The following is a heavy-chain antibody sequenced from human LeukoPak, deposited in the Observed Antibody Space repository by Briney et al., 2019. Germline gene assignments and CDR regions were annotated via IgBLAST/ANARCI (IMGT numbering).Heavy chain of an antibody. D-gene: IGHD3-22*01. CDR2: ISGSGGST. CDR3: TRDRRYYDSSGYSDY. J-gene: IGHJ4*02. CDR1: GFTFSSYA. Sequence: QAGGSLRLSCAASGFTFSSYAMSWVRQAPGKGLEWVSAISGSGGSTYYADSVKGRFTISRDNSRDTLYLQMNSLRAEDTAVYYCTRDRRYYDSSGYSDYWGQGTLVTVSS. V-gene: IGHV3-23*01.